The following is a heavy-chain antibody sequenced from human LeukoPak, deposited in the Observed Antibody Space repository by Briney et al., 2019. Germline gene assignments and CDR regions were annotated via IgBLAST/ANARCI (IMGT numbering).Heavy chain of an antibody. CDR1: GFTFSSYA. D-gene: IGHD6-13*01. CDR2: ISGSGGST. J-gene: IGHJ4*02. V-gene: IGHV3-23*01. Sequence: GGSLRLSCAASGFTFSSYAMSWVRQAPGKGLEWVSAISGSGGSTYYADSVKGRFTISRDNSKNTLYLQMNSLRAEDTAVYYCAKDDPTVAAAGMGFDYWGQGTLVTVSS. CDR3: AKDDPTVAAAGMGFDY.